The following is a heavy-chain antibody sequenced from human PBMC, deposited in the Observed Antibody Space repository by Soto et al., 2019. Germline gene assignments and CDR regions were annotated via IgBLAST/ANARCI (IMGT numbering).Heavy chain of an antibody. CDR1: GVSITAYY. V-gene: IGHV4-59*01. CDR2: ISHTGNT. Sequence: SETLSLTCTVSGVSITAYYWSWIRQPPGKGLEWIGYISHTGNTDYNPSLESRVAISVDTSKNQFSLRLTSVTAADTAVYYCARVPFYGGHSRSFNYWGQGTLVTVS. J-gene: IGHJ4*02. CDR3: ARVPFYGGHSRSFNY. D-gene: IGHD4-17*01.